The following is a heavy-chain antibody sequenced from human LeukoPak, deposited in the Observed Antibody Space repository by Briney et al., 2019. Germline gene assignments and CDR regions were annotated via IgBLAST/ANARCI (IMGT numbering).Heavy chain of an antibody. Sequence: SETLSLTCTVSGGSISSGSYYWGWIRQPPGKGLEWIGSIYYSGSTYYNPSLKSRVTISVDTSKNQFSLKLSSVTAADTAVYYCAREADCSSTSCYWGAWNYYYGMDVWGQGTTVTVSS. V-gene: IGHV4-39*02. CDR3: AREADCSSTSCYWGAWNYYYGMDV. D-gene: IGHD2-2*01. CDR2: IYYSGST. J-gene: IGHJ6*02. CDR1: GGSISSGSYY.